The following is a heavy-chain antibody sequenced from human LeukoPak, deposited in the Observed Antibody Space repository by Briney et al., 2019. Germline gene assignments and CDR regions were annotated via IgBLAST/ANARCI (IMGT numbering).Heavy chain of an antibody. J-gene: IGHJ4*02. D-gene: IGHD2-2*01. Sequence: GMSLRLSCAISGFRVFDYGVHWVRQAPGKGLEWVAFIRYDGSNKYYADSVKGRFTISRDNSKNTLYLQMNSLRAEDTAVYYCAKTERVRYCSSTSCPFDYWGQGTLVTVSS. CDR2: IRYDGSNK. CDR3: AKTERVRYCSSTSCPFDY. V-gene: IGHV3-30*02. CDR1: GFRVFDYG.